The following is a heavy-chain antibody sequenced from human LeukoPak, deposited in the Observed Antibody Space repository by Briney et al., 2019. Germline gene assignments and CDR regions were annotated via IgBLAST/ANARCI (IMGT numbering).Heavy chain of an antibody. J-gene: IGHJ4*02. Sequence: SVKVSCKASGGTFSSYAISWVRQAPGQGLEWMGGIIPIFGTASYAQKFQGRVTITTDESTSTAYMELSSLRSEDTAVYYCARGGSSSGSIDYWGQGTPVTVSS. V-gene: IGHV1-69*05. CDR1: GGTFSSYA. D-gene: IGHD6-19*01. CDR2: IIPIFGTA. CDR3: ARGGSSSGSIDY.